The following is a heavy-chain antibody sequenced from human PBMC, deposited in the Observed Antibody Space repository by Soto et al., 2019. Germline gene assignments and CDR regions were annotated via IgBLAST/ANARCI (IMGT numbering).Heavy chain of an antibody. CDR3: AKDQGYCSSTSCYYFDY. D-gene: IGHD2-2*01. CDR1: GYTFTSYG. V-gene: IGHV1-18*01. J-gene: IGHJ4*02. Sequence: ASVKVSCKASGYTFTSYGIIWVRQAPGQGLEWMGWISAYNGNTNYAQKLQGRVTMTTDTSTSTAYMELRSLRSDDTAVYYCAKDQGYCSSTSCYYFDYWGQGTLVTVSS. CDR2: ISAYNGNT.